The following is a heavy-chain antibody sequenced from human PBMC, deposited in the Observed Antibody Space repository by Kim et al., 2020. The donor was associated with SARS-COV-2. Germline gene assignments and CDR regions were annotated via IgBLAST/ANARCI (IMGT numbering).Heavy chain of an antibody. J-gene: IGHJ5*02. CDR3: ARGSRNNWFDP. CDR1: GGSFSGYY. CDR2: INHSGST. V-gene: IGHV4-34*01. Sequence: SQTLSLTCAVYGGSFSGYYWSWIRQPPGKGLEWIGEINHSGSTNYNPSLKSRVTISVDTSKNQFSLKLSSVTAADTAVYYCARGSRNNWFDPWGQGTLVTVSS.